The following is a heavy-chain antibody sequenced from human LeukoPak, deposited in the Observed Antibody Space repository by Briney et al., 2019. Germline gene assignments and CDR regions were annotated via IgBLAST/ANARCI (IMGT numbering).Heavy chain of an antibody. CDR3: ANWAYYYDSSGYRGGSRFDY. D-gene: IGHD3-22*01. CDR2: IQYDGSNK. J-gene: IGHJ4*02. Sequence: GGSLRLSCAASGFTLSSYGIHWVRQAPGKGLEWVAFIQYDGSNKYYADSVRGRFTISRDNSKNTLYLQMNSLRAEDTAVYYCANWAYYYDSSGYRGGSRFDYWGQGTLVTVSS. CDR1: GFTLSSYG. V-gene: IGHV3-30*02.